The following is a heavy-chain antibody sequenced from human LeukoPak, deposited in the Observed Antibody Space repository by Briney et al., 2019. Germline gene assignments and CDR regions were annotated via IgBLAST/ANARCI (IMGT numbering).Heavy chain of an antibody. V-gene: IGHV4-59*01. CDR1: GGSFSGYY. D-gene: IGHD6-13*01. CDR2: IYYSGST. Sequence: PSETLSLTCAVYGGSFSGYYWSWIRQPPGKGLEWIGYIYYSGSTNYNPSLKSRVTISVDTSKNQFSLKLSSVTAADTAVYYCARGGYSNWFDPWGQGTLVTVSS. CDR3: ARGGYSNWFDP. J-gene: IGHJ5*02.